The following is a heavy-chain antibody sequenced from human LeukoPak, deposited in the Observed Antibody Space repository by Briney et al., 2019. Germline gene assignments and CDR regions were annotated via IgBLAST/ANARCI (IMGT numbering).Heavy chain of an antibody. CDR3: AREGIAAAGTLYFDY. J-gene: IGHJ4*02. CDR2: ISSNGGTT. CDR1: GFTFSSYA. Sequence: VGSLRLSCSASGFTFSSYAMHWVRQAPGKGLEYVSTISSNGGTTYYADSVKGRFTISRDNSKNTLYLQMNSLRAEDTAVYYCAREGIAAAGTLYFDYWGQGTLVTVAS. V-gene: IGHV3-64*04. D-gene: IGHD6-13*01.